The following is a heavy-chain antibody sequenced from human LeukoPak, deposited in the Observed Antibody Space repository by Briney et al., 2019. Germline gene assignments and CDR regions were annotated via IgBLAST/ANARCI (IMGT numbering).Heavy chain of an antibody. CDR3: ARCITMVRGLLGVDP. J-gene: IGHJ5*02. V-gene: IGHV4-39*01. CDR2: IYYSGST. Sequence: SETLSLTCTVSGGSISSSSYYWGWIRQPPGKGLEWIGSIYYSGSTYYNPSLKSRVTISVDTSKNQFSLKLSSVTAADTAVYYCARCITMVRGLLGVDPWGQGTLVTVSS. CDR1: GGSISSSSYY. D-gene: IGHD3-10*01.